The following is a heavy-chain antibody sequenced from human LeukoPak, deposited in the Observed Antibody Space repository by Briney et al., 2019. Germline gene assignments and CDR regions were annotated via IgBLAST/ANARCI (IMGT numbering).Heavy chain of an antibody. Sequence: PGRSLRLSCAASGFTFSSYGMHWVRQAPGKGLEWVAVISRDGSNKYYADSVKGRLTISRDNSKNTLYLQMNSLRTEDTAVYYCFAGYYDSSGSYFDYWGQGTLVTVSS. V-gene: IGHV3-30-3*01. D-gene: IGHD3-22*01. CDR1: GFTFSSYG. J-gene: IGHJ4*02. CDR3: FAGYYDSSGSYFDY. CDR2: ISRDGSNK.